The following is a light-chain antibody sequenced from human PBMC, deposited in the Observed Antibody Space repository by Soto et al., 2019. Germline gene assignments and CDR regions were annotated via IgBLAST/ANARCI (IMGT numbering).Light chain of an antibody. CDR2: EIN. CDR1: SSDVGGYNF. Sequence: QSALTQPPSASGSPGQSVTISCTGTSSDVGGYNFVSWYHQQPGKAPKLIIYEINKRPSGVPDRFSGSKSGNTASLTVSGLQAEDEADYYCTSYAGSNNRYVFGTGTKLTVL. V-gene: IGLV2-8*01. J-gene: IGLJ1*01. CDR3: TSYAGSNNRYV.